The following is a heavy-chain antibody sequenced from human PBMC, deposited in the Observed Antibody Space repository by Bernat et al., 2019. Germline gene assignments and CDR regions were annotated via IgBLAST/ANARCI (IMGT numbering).Heavy chain of an antibody. D-gene: IGHD6-19*01. V-gene: IGHV3-7*01. CDR1: GFTFSNYW. CDR3: ARPPLTWQWLPEH. CDR2: IKQDGTQT. Sequence: EVQLVESGGGLVQPGGSLRLSCAASGFTFSNYWVGWVRQAPGKGLEWVAIIKQDGTQTSYVASVRGRFTISSDNAKNSLSLQMNSLGVEDTSMYYCARPPLTWQWLPEHWGQGTLVTVSS. J-gene: IGHJ1*01.